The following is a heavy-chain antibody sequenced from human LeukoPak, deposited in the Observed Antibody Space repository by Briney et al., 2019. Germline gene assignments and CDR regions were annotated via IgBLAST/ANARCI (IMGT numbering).Heavy chain of an antibody. V-gene: IGHV1-69*01. CDR1: GGTFSSYA. Sequence: SVKVSCKASGGTFSSYAISWVRQAPGQGLEWMGGIIPIFGTANYAQKFQGRVTITADESTSTAYMELSSLRSEDTAVYYCARVGGYGAAGTVDYWGQGTLVTVSS. CDR3: ARVGGYGAAGTVDY. CDR2: IIPIFGTA. J-gene: IGHJ4*02. D-gene: IGHD6-13*01.